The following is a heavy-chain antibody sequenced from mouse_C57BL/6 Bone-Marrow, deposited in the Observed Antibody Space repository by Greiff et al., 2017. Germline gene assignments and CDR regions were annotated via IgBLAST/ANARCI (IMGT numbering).Heavy chain of an antibody. D-gene: IGHD2-5*01. J-gene: IGHJ1*03. Sequence: QVQLKQPGAELVKPGASVKMSCKASGYTFTSYWITWVKQRPGQGLEWIGDIYPGSGSTNSNEKFKSKATLTVDTSSSTAYMQLSSLTSEDSAVYYCARPNYSNYWYFDVWGTGTTVTISS. CDR3: ARPNYSNYWYFDV. CDR1: GYTFTSYW. CDR2: IYPGSGST. V-gene: IGHV1-55*01.